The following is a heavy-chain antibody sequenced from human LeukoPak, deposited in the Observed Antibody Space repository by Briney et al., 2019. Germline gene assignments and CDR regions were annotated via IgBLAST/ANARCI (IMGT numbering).Heavy chain of an antibody. CDR3: ARKARYWDY. Sequence: GGSLRLSCAASGFTFSSYEMNWVRQAPGKGREWVSYISSGGSAIYYADSVKGRFTISRDNAKNSLYLQMNSLRAEDTAVYYCARKARYWDYWGQGTLVTVSS. CDR2: ISSGGSAI. V-gene: IGHV3-48*03. D-gene: IGHD1-14*01. CDR1: GFTFSSYE. J-gene: IGHJ4*02.